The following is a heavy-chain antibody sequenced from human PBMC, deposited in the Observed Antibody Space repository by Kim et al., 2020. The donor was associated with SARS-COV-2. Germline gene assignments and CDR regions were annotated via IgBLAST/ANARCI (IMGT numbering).Heavy chain of an antibody. V-gene: IGHV3-11*06. Sequence: KSRFTTSRDTAKHSLYLQMNSLRVEDTTVYYCARRYCSGASCYSLPFDYWGQGTLVTVSS. CDR3: ARRYCSGASCYSLPFDY. D-gene: IGHD2-15*01. J-gene: IGHJ4*02.